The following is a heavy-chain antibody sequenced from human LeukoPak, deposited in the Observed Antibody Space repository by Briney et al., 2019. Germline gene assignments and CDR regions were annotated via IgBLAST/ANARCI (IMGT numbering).Heavy chain of an antibody. Sequence: GGSLRLSCAASGFTFDDYTMHWVRQAPGKGLEWVSLISWDGGSTYYADSVKGRFTISRDNSKNSLYLQMNSLRTEDTALYYCAKDPMVRGADYYMDVWGKGTTVTVS. CDR3: AKDPMVRGADYYMDV. D-gene: IGHD3-10*01. J-gene: IGHJ6*03. CDR1: GFTFDDYT. V-gene: IGHV3-43*01. CDR2: ISWDGGST.